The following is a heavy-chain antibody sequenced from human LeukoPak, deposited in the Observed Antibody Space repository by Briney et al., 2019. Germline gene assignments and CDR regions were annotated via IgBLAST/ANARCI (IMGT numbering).Heavy chain of an antibody. V-gene: IGHV3-48*03. Sequence: AGGSLRLSCSAAGFAFNTYDMHWVRQAPGKGLQWVSYISDGGGTTYYADSVKGRFTISRDNGKNSLFLQMNSLSAEDMAIYYCARDRDSDGLDVWGQGTTVTV. CDR1: GFAFNTYD. J-gene: IGHJ6*02. D-gene: IGHD2-15*01. CDR3: ARDRDSDGLDV. CDR2: ISDGGGTT.